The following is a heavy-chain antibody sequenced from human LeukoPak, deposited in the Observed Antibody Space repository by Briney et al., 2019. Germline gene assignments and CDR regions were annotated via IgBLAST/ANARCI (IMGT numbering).Heavy chain of an antibody. Sequence: GGSLRLSCVASGFTFSTYWMSWVRQAPGKGLGWVANLKQDGSVKHYVDSVKGRFTISRDNAKNSLYLQMTNLRAEDTAVYYCATSADSPGNSWGQGTLITVSS. CDR3: ATSADSPGNS. D-gene: IGHD4-23*01. J-gene: IGHJ4*02. V-gene: IGHV3-7*01. CDR2: LKQDGSVK. CDR1: GFTFSTYW.